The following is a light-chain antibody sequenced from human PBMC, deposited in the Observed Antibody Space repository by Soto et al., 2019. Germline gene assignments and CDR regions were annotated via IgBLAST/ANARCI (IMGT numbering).Light chain of an antibody. J-gene: IGKJ1*01. CDR2: GAS. Sequence: ETVMTQSPATLSVSPGERATLSCRASQSVNSNLAWYQQKLGQAPRVLIYGASTRATGIPDRFSGSGSGTESILTISSLQSEDFAVYYCQEYNTWPWTFGQGTKVDNK. CDR1: QSVNSN. V-gene: IGKV3-15*01. CDR3: QEYNTWPWT.